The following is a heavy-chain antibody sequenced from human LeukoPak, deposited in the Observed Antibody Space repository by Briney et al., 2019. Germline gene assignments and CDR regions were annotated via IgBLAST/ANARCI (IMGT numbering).Heavy chain of an antibody. D-gene: IGHD6-6*01. CDR3: ARVGPYSSSDWFDP. CDR1: GDSITSSPYY. V-gene: IGHV4-39*07. J-gene: IGHJ5*02. CDR2: IYSSGST. Sequence: PSETLSLTCTVSGDSITSSPYYWGWIRQPPGKGLEWIGSIYSSGSTYYNPSLKSRVIISVDTSKNQFSLKLSSVTAADTAVYYCARVGPYSSSDWFDPWGQGTLVTVSS.